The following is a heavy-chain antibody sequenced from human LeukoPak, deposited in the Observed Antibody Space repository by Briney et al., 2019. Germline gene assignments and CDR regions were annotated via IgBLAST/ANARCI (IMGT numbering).Heavy chain of an antibody. CDR2: INHSGST. CDR1: GGSFSGYY. D-gene: IGHD6-19*01. V-gene: IGHV4-34*01. J-gene: IGHJ4*02. CDR3: ARSVDAVAGPQGGYFDY. Sequence: SETLSLTCAVYGGSFSGYYWSWIRQPPGKGLEWIGEINHSGSTNYNPSLKSRVTISVDTSKNQFSLKLSSVTAADTAVYYCARSVDAVAGPQGGYFDYWGQGTLVTVSS.